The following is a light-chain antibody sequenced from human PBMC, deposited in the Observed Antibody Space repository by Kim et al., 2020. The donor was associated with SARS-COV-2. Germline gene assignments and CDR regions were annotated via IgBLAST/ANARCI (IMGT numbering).Light chain of an antibody. CDR1: SSNVGRHF. Sequence: QSVLTQPPSTSGTPGQRVTISCSGSSSNVGRHFVNWHQQLPGTAPKVFIYNDNQRPSGVPDRFSGSRSGTSASLAISGLQSEDEADYYCATWDVSLNGWVFGGGTQLTVL. CDR3: ATWDVSLNGWV. J-gene: IGLJ3*02. CDR2: NDN. V-gene: IGLV1-44*01.